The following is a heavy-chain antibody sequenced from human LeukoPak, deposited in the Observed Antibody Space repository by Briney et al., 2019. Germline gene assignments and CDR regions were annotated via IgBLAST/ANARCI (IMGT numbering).Heavy chain of an antibody. CDR2: ISSSSSYI. V-gene: IGHV3-21*01. Sequence: GGSLRLSCAASGFTFSSYSMNWVRQAPGEGLEWVSSISSSSSYIYYADSVKGRFTISRDNAKNSLYLQMNSLRAEDTAVYYCARDGVVRAFDIWGQGTMVTVSS. D-gene: IGHD4-23*01. J-gene: IGHJ3*02. CDR1: GFTFSSYS. CDR3: ARDGVVRAFDI.